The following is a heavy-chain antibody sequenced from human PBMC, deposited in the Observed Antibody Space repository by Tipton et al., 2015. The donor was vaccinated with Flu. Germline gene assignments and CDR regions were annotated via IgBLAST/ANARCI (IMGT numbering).Heavy chain of an antibody. V-gene: IGHV4-31*03. CDR1: GASISSGGRY. D-gene: IGHD3/OR15-3a*01. CDR3: GRFFWTGDYSQYFDY. Sequence: TLSLTCTVSGASISSGGRYWNWIRQLPRKGLEWIGYVSYNGNTFYNPSLKSRLTVSLDTSENQFSLKLSSVTAADTAVYYCGRFFWTGDYSQYFDYWGQGTLVTVSS. J-gene: IGHJ4*02. CDR2: VSYNGNT.